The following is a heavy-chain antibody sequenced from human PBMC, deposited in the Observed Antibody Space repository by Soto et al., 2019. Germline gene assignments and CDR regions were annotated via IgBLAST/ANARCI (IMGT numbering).Heavy chain of an antibody. J-gene: IGHJ4*02. CDR1: GYNFATYW. Sequence: EVQLVQSGAEVKKPGESLPISCKASGYNFATYWVGWVRQMPGKGLEWMGIIYPRDSDTRYSPSVQGHVTISADKSINTAYLQWSSLQASDTAMYYCARQTPSGTQRYFDYWGQGTLVTVSS. V-gene: IGHV5-51*01. CDR3: ARQTPSGTQRYFDY. CDR2: IYPRDSDT. D-gene: IGHD3-10*01.